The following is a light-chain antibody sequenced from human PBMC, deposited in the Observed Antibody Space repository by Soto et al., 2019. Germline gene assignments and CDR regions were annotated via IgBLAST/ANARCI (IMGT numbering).Light chain of an antibody. Sequence: EIVLTQSPGTLSLSPGERATLSCRASQSVASRNLAWYQQKSGQAPRLLIYGASSRAIHTPDRFSGSGSGTDFTLNISGLEPEDFEVYYCQHFGNSLWTFGQGTNVDIK. J-gene: IGKJ1*01. V-gene: IGKV3-20*01. CDR3: QHFGNSLWT. CDR1: QSVASRN. CDR2: GAS.